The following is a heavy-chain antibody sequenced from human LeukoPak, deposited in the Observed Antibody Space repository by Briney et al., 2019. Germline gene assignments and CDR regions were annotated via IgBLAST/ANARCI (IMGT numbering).Heavy chain of an antibody. D-gene: IGHD1-26*01. Sequence: PGGSLRLSCAASGFTFDDYAMHWVRQGPGKGLAWVSLINGDGGSTYYADSVKGRFTISRDNSKNSLYLEMNSLRTEDTAFYYCAKGDRSGSYYNSFDPWGQGTLVTVSS. V-gene: IGHV3-43*02. CDR3: AKGDRSGSYYNSFDP. CDR2: INGDGGST. CDR1: GFTFDDYA. J-gene: IGHJ5*02.